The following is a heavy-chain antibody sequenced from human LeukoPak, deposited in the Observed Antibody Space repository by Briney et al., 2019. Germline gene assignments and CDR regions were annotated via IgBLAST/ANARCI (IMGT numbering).Heavy chain of an antibody. J-gene: IGHJ4*02. CDR3: ARSRGNTVVTRSFDY. V-gene: IGHV4-39*07. CDR2: IYYSGST. CDR1: GGSISSSSYS. D-gene: IGHD4-23*01. Sequence: SETLSLTCTVSGGSISSSSYSWGWIRQPPGKGLEWIGSIYYSGSTYYNPSLKSRVTISVDTSKNQFSLKLSSVTAADTAVYYCARSRGNTVVTRSFDYWGQGTLVTVSS.